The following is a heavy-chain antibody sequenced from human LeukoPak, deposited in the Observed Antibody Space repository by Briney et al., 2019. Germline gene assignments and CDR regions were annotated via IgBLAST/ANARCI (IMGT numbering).Heavy chain of an antibody. V-gene: IGHV4-39*07. Sequence: PSETLSLTCTVSGGSISSSSYYWGWIRQPPGKGLEWIGSIYYSGSTYYNPSLKSRVNISVDTSKNQFSLKLSSVTAADTAVYYCARDVGPNDCSGGSCSPGFFDYWGQGTLVTVSS. J-gene: IGHJ4*02. D-gene: IGHD2-15*01. CDR3: ARDVGPNDCSGGSCSPGFFDY. CDR2: IYYSGST. CDR1: GGSISSSSYY.